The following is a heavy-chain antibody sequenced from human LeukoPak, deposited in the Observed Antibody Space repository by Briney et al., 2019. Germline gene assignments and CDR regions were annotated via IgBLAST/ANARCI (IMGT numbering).Heavy chain of an antibody. Sequence: PGGSLRLSCAASGFTFSSYWMSWVRQASGQGLEWVANIKQDGREKNYVDSVKGRFTISRDNAKNSLYLQMNSLRAEDTAVYYCARGFSGSGSYSVYWGQGTLVTVSS. CDR3: ARGFSGSGSYSVY. D-gene: IGHD3-10*01. CDR1: GFTFSSYW. J-gene: IGHJ4*02. CDR2: IKQDGREK. V-gene: IGHV3-7*01.